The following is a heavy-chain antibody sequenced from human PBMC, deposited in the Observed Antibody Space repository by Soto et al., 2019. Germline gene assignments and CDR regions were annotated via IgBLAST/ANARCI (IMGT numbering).Heavy chain of an antibody. CDR1: GYTFTSYY. Sequence: VSVKVSCKASGYTFTSYYMHWVRQAPGQGLEWMGIINPSGGSTSYAQKFQGRVTMTRDTSTSTVYMELSSLRSEDTAVYYCAREDIVVVVAATTYFDYWGQGTLVTVSS. V-gene: IGHV1-46*01. CDR3: AREDIVVVVAATTYFDY. CDR2: INPSGGST. J-gene: IGHJ4*02. D-gene: IGHD2-15*01.